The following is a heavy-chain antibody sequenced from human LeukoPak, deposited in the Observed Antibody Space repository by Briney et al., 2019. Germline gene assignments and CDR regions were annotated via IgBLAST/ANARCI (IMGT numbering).Heavy chain of an antibody. D-gene: IGHD4-11*01. CDR2: IIAIFGTA. Sequence: ASVKVSCKASGGTFSSYAISWVRQAPGQGLEWMGWIIAIFGTANYAQKFQGRVTITTDESTSTAYMELSSLTSEDTAVYYCAIVITTLDYRRQGTLLSVSS. V-gene: IGHV1-69*05. J-gene: IGHJ4*02. CDR1: GGTFSSYA. CDR3: AIVITTLDY.